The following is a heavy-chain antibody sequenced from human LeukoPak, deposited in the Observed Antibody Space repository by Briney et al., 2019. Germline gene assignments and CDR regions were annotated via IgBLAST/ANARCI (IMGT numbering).Heavy chain of an antibody. Sequence: GGSLRLSCVASGFTFSNYAMHWVRQTPGKGLEWVAFVSYDGSWDSHSDSVKGRFTISRDDSKNTLYLQVTRLRAEDTAVYYCTREERGFPAFWGQGTLVTVSS. CDR3: TREERGFPAF. D-gene: IGHD1-1*01. V-gene: IGHV3-30*01. CDR1: GFTFSNYA. J-gene: IGHJ4*02. CDR2: VSYDGSWD.